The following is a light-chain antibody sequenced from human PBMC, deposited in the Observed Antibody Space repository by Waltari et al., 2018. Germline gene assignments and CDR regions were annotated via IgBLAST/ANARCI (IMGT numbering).Light chain of an antibody. CDR1: NSDVGNYNL. Sequence: QSALTQPASVSGTPGQSITISCTGTNSDVGNYNLVSWYQHHPGEAPKLMICEVIKRPSGVSILFSGSKSGNTASLTISGLQAEDEADYYCCSYAGSGTYVFGTGTKVTVL. V-gene: IGLV2-23*02. CDR3: CSYAGSGTYV. CDR2: EVI. J-gene: IGLJ1*01.